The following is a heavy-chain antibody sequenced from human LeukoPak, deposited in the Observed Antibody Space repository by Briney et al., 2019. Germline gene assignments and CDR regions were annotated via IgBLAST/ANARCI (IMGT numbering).Heavy chain of an antibody. V-gene: IGHV3-7*01. J-gene: IGHJ5*02. CDR3: ARNLWSGYSGPGRVDP. CDR2: IKQDGSEK. CDR1: GFTFSSYW. Sequence: GGSLRLSCAASGFTFSSYWMSWVRQAPGKGLEWVANIKQDGSEKYYVDSVKGRFTISRDNAKNSLYLQMNSLRAEDTAVYYCARNLWSGYSGPGRVDPWGQGTLVTVSS. D-gene: IGHD3-3*01.